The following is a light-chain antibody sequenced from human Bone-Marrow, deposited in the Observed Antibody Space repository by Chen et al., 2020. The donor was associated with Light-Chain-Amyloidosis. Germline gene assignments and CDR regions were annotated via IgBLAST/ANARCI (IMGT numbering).Light chain of an antibody. CDR3: SSYTFTTTHA. CDR1: SSDVGGDNH. J-gene: IGLJ1*01. V-gene: IGLV2-14*01. CDR2: AVT. Sequence: QSALTQPASVSGSPGQSLTTFCTDTSSDVGGDNHVSWYQQHPDKAPKLMIYAVTNRPSWVPDRFSGSKPDNSASLALSGPQTEAEADYFCSSYTFTTTHAFGSGTRVTAL.